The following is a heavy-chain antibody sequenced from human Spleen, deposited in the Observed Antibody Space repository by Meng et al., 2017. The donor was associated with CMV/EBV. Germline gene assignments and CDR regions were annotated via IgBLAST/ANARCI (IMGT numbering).Heavy chain of an antibody. CDR2: ISSSSSYI. CDR1: GFTFSSYS. Sequence: GESLKISCAASGFTFSSYSMNWVRQAPGKGLEWVSSISSSSSYIYYADSVKGRFTISRDNAKNSLYLQMNSLRAEDTAVYYCAREQGYCSSTSCSGFDWGQGTLVTVSS. J-gene: IGHJ4*02. CDR3: AREQGYCSSTSCSGFD. D-gene: IGHD2-2*01. V-gene: IGHV3-21*04.